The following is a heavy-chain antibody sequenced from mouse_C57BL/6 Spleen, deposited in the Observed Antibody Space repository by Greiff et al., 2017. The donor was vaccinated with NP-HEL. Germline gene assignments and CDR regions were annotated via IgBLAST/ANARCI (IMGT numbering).Heavy chain of an antibody. CDR1: GYSITSGYY. J-gene: IGHJ4*01. Sequence: EVQLQQSGPGLVKPSQSLSLTCSVTGYSITSGYYWNWIRQSPGNKLEWMGYISYDGSNNYNPSLKNRISITRDTSKNQFFLKLNSVTTEDTATYYCARGGIDYDGSMDYWGQGTSVTVSS. D-gene: IGHD2-4*01. CDR3: ARGGIDYDGSMDY. V-gene: IGHV3-6*01. CDR2: ISYDGSN.